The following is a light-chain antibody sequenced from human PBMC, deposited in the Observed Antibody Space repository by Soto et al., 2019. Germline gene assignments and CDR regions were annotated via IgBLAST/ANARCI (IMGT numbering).Light chain of an antibody. CDR1: QSVSTY. Sequence: EIVLTQSPATLSLSPGERATLSCRASQSVSTYLAWYQQKTGQAPRLLIYDASNRATGIPARFSGSGSGTDFTLTISSLGPEDFAVYYCQQRSNWPRGTFGQGTKLEIK. CDR3: QQRSNWPRGT. CDR2: DAS. J-gene: IGKJ2*02. V-gene: IGKV3-11*01.